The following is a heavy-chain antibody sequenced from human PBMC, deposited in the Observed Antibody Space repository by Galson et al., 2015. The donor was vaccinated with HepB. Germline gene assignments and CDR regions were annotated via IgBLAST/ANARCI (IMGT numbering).Heavy chain of an antibody. CDR1: GFTFSSYS. V-gene: IGHV3-21*01. J-gene: IGHJ4*02. Sequence: SLRLSCAASGFTFSSYSMNWVRQAPGKGLEWVSSISSSSSYIYYADSVKGRFTISRDNAKNSLYLQTNSLRAEDTAVYYCARDPTYYYGSGSYYLEGYFDYWGQGTLVTVSS. D-gene: IGHD3-10*01. CDR3: ARDPTYYYGSGSYYLEGYFDY. CDR2: ISSSSSYI.